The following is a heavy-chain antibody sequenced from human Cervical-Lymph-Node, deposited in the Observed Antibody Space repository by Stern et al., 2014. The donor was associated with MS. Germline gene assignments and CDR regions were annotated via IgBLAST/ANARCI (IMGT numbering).Heavy chain of an antibody. Sequence: EDQLVESGGGLVQPGRSLRLSCTTSGFTFGGYALNWFRQAPGKGLEWVGVIKSKGSGVTTKSPASVKDRFSISRDDSKSIAYLHLNSLKTEDTAIYYCTRGDSGSVYWGQGTLVTVSS. V-gene: IGHV3-49*03. CDR3: TRGDSGSVY. D-gene: IGHD3-10*01. CDR2: IKSKGSGVTT. CDR1: GFTFGGYA. J-gene: IGHJ4*02.